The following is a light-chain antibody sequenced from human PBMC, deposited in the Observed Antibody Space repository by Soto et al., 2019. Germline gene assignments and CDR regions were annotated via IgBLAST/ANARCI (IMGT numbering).Light chain of an antibody. J-gene: IGKJ1*01. CDR1: QSIATS. V-gene: IGKV1-5*01. CDR3: QQHKSFLWT. Sequence: DIQMTQSPSTLSASVGDRVTITCRASQSIATSLAWYQQKPGKAPNLLIYDASSLESGVPSRFNGNGSGTEFTLTISSLQPDDCAAYFCQQHKSFLWTFGHGTKVEIK. CDR2: DAS.